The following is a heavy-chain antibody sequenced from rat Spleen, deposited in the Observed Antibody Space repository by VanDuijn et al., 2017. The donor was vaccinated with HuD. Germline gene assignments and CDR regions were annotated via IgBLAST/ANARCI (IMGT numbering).Heavy chain of an antibody. CDR1: GFSFSNND. Sequence: KFSCSGSGFSFSNNDMAWVRQAPTKGLEWVAYISIGGGSTFYRDSVKGRFTISRDDAKRTLYLQMDSLRSEDTATYYCTTGLHWGQGVMVTVSS. CDR3: TTGLH. D-gene: IGHD4-1*01. V-gene: IGHV5-27*01. J-gene: IGHJ2*01. CDR2: ISIGGGST.